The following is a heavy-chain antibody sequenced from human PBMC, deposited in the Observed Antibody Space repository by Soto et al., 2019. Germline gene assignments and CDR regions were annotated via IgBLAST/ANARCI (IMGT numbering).Heavy chain of an antibody. CDR1: GGSISSGDYY. CDR2: IYYSGST. V-gene: IGHV4-30-4*01. Sequence: SETLSLTXTVSGGSISSGDYYWSWIRQPPGKGLEWIGYIYYSGSTYYNPSLKSRVTISVDTSKNQFSLKLSSVTAADTAVYYCARDPGYCSGGSCYDWFDPWGQGTLVTVS. CDR3: ARDPGYCSGGSCYDWFDP. D-gene: IGHD2-15*01. J-gene: IGHJ5*02.